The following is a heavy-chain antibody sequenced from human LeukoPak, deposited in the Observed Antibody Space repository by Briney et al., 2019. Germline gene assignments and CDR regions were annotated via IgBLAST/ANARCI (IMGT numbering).Heavy chain of an antibody. CDR1: GFTFADYA. D-gene: IGHD3/OR15-3a*01. CDR3: TRWTGAFDY. J-gene: IGHJ4*02. CDR2: IRSKAYGGTT. V-gene: IGHV3-49*04. Sequence: GGSLRLSCTASGFTFADYAMNWVRQAPGKGLEWVGFIRSKAYGGTTEYAASVKGRFTISRDDSKSTAYLQMNSLKTEDTAVYYCTRWTGAFDYWGEGTLVTVSS.